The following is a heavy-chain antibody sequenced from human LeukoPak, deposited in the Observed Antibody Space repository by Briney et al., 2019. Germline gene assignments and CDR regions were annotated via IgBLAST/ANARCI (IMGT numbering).Heavy chain of an antibody. CDR1: GGSISSYY. V-gene: IGHV4-34*01. D-gene: IGHD3-16*02. J-gene: IGHJ4*02. Sequence: SETLSLTCTVSGGSISSYYWSWIRQPPGKGLEWIGEINHSGSTNYNPSLKSRVTISVDTSKNQFPLKLSSVTAADTAVYYCARGLGYDYVWGSYRPGFDYWGQGTLVTVSS. CDR2: INHSGST. CDR3: ARGLGYDYVWGSYRPGFDY.